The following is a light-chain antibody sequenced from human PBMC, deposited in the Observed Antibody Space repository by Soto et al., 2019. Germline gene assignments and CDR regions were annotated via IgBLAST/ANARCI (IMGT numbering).Light chain of an antibody. CDR2: EGS. J-gene: IGLJ3*02. Sequence: QSALTQPASGSGSPGQSITISCTGTSSDVGSYNLVSWYQQHPGKAPKLMIFEGSKRPSGVSNRFSGSKSANTASLTISGLQAEDEADYYCCSYAGSSTLWVFGGGTKLTVL. CDR3: CSYAGSSTLWV. CDR1: SSDVGSYNL. V-gene: IGLV2-23*01.